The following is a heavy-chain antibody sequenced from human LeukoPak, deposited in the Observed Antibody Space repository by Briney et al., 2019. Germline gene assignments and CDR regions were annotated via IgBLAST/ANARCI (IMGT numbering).Heavy chain of an antibody. D-gene: IGHD3-3*01. J-gene: IGHJ6*04. Sequence: PGGSLRLSCAASGFTFNNYAMSWVRQATGKGLEWVSVISGSGGNTSYADSVKGRFTISRDNAKNSLYLQMDGLRAEDTAVYHCVPESDVWSGPGIGRPLDVWGKGTTVTVSS. CDR2: ISGSGGNT. V-gene: IGHV3-23*01. CDR3: VPESDVWSGPGIGRPLDV. CDR1: GFTFNNYA.